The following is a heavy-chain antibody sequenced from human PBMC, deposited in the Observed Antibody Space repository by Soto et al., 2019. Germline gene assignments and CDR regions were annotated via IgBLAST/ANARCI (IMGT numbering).Heavy chain of an antibody. D-gene: IGHD6-6*01. Sequence: SETLSLTCTVSGGSVSSGSYYWSWIRQPPGKGLEWIGYIYYRGRTNYNPSLKNRVNISVDTSKNQLSLKLSSVTAADTAVYYCVRASIAARPVRKKRLWRFDYWGQGTLVTVSS. CDR3: VRASIAARPVRKKRLWRFDY. CDR2: IYYRGRT. J-gene: IGHJ4*02. V-gene: IGHV4-61*01. CDR1: GGSVSSGSYY.